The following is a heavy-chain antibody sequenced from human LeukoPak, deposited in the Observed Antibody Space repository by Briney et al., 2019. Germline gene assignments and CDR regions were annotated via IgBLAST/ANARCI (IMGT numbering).Heavy chain of an antibody. Sequence: PSETLSLTCAVSGGSISSSHWWHWVRQPPGKGLEWIGQIYHSGSTNYSPSLKSRLTISVDKSNNRFSLKLRSVTAADTAVYYCARDGGGTDYWGQGILVTVSS. CDR3: ARDGGGTDY. D-gene: IGHD2-15*01. CDR2: IYHSGST. V-gene: IGHV4-4*02. J-gene: IGHJ4*01. CDR1: GGSISSSHW.